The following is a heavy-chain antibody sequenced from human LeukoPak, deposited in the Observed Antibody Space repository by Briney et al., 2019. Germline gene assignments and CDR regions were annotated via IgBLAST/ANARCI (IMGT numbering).Heavy chain of an antibody. V-gene: IGHV4-4*07. D-gene: IGHD1-26*01. CDR3: ARQGYTASYYFLDY. CDR2: KDSIGST. CDR1: GGSTRSYY. J-gene: IGHJ4*02. Sequence: SETLSLTCSVSGGSTRSYYWGWVRQPAGKRLEWIGRKDSIGSTHYNPSLKSRITMSIDTSKNEFSLSVRSVTAADTAVYFCARQGYTASYYFLDYWSQGTLVTVSS.